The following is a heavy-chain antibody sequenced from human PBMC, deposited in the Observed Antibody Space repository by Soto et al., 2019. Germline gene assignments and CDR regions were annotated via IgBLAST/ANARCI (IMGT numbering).Heavy chain of an antibody. CDR1: GFTFRSYE. J-gene: IGHJ4*02. Sequence: AGSLRLSCAASGFTFRSYEMNWVRQAPGKGLEWVSYISSSGDTIYYADSVKGRFTISRDNAKNSLYLQMNSLRAEDTAVYYCARAYYYESSGYEYYFDYWGQGTLVTVSS. CDR3: ARAYYYESSGYEYYFDY. V-gene: IGHV3-48*03. CDR2: ISSSGDTI. D-gene: IGHD3-22*01.